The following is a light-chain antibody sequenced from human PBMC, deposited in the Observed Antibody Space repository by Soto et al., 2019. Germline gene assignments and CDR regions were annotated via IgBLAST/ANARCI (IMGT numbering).Light chain of an antibody. V-gene: IGLV2-8*01. CDR3: TSYAGGNNV. CDR1: SSDVCGYNY. J-gene: IGLJ1*01. Sequence: QSALTQPPSSSGSPGQSVTISCTGTSSDVCGYNYVSWYQQHPGKVTKLMVYEVNKRPSGVPDRFSGSKSGNTASLTVSGLQAEDVADYYCTSYAGGNNVFGTGTKLTVL. CDR2: EVN.